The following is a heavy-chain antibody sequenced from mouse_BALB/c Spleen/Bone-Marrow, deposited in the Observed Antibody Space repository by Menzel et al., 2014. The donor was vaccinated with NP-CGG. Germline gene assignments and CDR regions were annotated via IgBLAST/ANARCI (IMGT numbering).Heavy chain of an antibody. D-gene: IGHD2-3*01. Sequence: QVQLQQSGAELVRPGVSAKISCKGSGYTFTDYALHWVKQSHAKSLEWIGIISTYYGDASYNQKFKGKATMTVDKSSSTAYMELARLTSEDSAIYYCARSDGLDYWGRGTTLTVTT. CDR3: ARSDGLDY. J-gene: IGHJ2*01. V-gene: IGHV1S137*01. CDR1: GYTFTDYA. CDR2: ISTYYGDA.